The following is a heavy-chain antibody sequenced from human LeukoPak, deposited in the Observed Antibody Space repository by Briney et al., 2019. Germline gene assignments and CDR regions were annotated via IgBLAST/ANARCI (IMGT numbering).Heavy chain of an antibody. CDR2: ISGEGVTI. J-gene: IGHJ4*02. D-gene: IGHD2-8*01. CDR3: GPRVDCTTNAYDY. Sequence: GGSLRLSCATSGFSFSNYAMSWVRQAPGKGLEWVSAISGEGVTIYYADSVKGRFTISRDNSKNTLYLQMNSLTAEDTAVYYCGPRVDCTTNAYDYWRQGTLVTVSS. CDR1: GFSFSNYA. V-gene: IGHV3-23*01.